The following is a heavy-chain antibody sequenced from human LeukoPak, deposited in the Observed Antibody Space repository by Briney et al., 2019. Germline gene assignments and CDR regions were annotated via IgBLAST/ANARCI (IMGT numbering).Heavy chain of an antibody. CDR1: GFTFSSYG. Sequence: PGGSLRLSCAASGFTFSSYGMHWVRQAPGKGLEWVAFIRYDGSNKYYVDSVKGRFTISRDNSKNTLYLQMNSLRAEDTAVYYCAKVLIAAADTNYWGQGTLVTVSS. V-gene: IGHV3-30*02. CDR3: AKVLIAAADTNY. D-gene: IGHD6-13*01. J-gene: IGHJ4*02. CDR2: IRYDGSNK.